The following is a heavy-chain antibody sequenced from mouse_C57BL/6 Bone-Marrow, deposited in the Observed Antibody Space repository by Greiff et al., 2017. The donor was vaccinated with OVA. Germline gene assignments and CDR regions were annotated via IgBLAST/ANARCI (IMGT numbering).Heavy chain of an antibody. CDR3: ARGGRNNRVYYYAMDD. D-gene: IGHD6-1*01. Sequence: VQLQQSGAELVRPGTSVKMSCKASGYTFTNYWIGWAKQRPGHGLEWIGDIYPGGGYTNYNEKFKGKATLTADKSSSTAYMQFSSLTSEDSAIYYCARGGRNNRVYYYAMDDWGQGTSVTVSS. CDR1: GYTFTNYW. J-gene: IGHJ4*01. V-gene: IGHV1-63*01. CDR2: IYPGGGYT.